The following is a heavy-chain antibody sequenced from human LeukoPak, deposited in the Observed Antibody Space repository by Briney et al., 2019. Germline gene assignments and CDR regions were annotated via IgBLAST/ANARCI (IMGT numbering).Heavy chain of an antibody. D-gene: IGHD2-15*01. CDR2: ISGSGGST. V-gene: IGHV3-23*01. CDR3: AGYCSGGSCFRAHYYYYYGLDV. CDR1: GFTFSNYA. Sequence: GGSLRLSCAASGFTFSNYAMSWGRQAPGKGLEWVSGISGSGGSTDYADSVKGRFTISRDNSKNTLYLQMNSLRAEDTAVYYCAGYCSGGSCFRAHYYYYYGLDVWGKGTTVTVSS. J-gene: IGHJ6*04.